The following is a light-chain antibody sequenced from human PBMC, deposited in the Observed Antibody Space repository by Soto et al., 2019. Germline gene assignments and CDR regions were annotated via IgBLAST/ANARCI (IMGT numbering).Light chain of an antibody. CDR3: QQRSNWPPT. Sequence: EIVLTQSPGTLSLSPGERATLSCRASQSASRYLAWYQHKPGQAPRLLIYDASNRATGIPARFSGSGSGTDFTLTSSSLEPEDFAVYYCQQRSNWPPTFGQGTKVDIK. CDR1: QSASRY. J-gene: IGKJ1*01. CDR2: DAS. V-gene: IGKV3-11*01.